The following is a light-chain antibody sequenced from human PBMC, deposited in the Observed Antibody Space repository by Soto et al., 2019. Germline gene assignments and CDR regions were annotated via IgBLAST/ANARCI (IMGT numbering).Light chain of an antibody. Sequence: EIVLTQSPATLSLSPGERATLSCRASQSVSSYLAWYQQKPGQAPRLLIYDASNRATGIPARFSGSGSGTDFTLTTSRLEPEDFAVYYCQQYGTSPPTFGQGTKVDIK. CDR3: QQYGTSPPT. V-gene: IGKV3-11*01. CDR1: QSVSSY. CDR2: DAS. J-gene: IGKJ1*01.